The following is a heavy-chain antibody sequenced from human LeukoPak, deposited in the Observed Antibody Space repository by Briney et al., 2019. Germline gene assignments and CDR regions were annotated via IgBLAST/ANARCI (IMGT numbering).Heavy chain of an antibody. D-gene: IGHD3-22*01. J-gene: IGHJ4*02. CDR3: ARNYYDSSAYYYFDY. V-gene: IGHV3-66*01. CDR1: GFTVSSNY. CDR2: IYSGGGA. Sequence: GGSLRLSCAASGFTVSSNYMSWVRQAPGKGLEWVSLIYSGGGAYYADSVKGRFTISRDNSKNTLYLQMNSLRAEDTAVYYCARNYYDSSAYYYFDYWGQGTLVTVSS.